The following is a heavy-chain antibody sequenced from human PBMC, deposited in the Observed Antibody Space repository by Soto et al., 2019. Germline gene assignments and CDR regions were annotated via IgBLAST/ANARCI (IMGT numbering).Heavy chain of an antibody. V-gene: IGHV4-61*08. CDR1: GDSISSGDYY. J-gene: IGHJ6*02. Sequence: SETLSLTCTVSGDSISSGDYYWSWIRQPPGKGLEWIGYIYYSGNTNYNPSLKRRVTISVDTSKNQFSLNLTSVTAADTALYYCATQGFGVLHGLVDVWGQGTTVTVSS. CDR3: ATQGFGVLHGLVDV. D-gene: IGHD3-10*01. CDR2: IYYSGNT.